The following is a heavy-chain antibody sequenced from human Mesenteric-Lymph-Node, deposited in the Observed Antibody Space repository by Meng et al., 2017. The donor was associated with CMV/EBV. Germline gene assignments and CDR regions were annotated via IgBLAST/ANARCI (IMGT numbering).Heavy chain of an antibody. J-gene: IGHJ4*02. CDR2: VYHSGTN. V-gene: IGHV4-39*07. CDR1: GGSISSSNYY. D-gene: IGHD3-9*01. Sequence: ESLKISCTVSGGSISSSNYYWGWIRQPPGKGLEWIGSVYHSGTNYYRPSPTSRVTISIDTSKNQFSLNLNSVTAADTAVYYCAREFYDTLTGYSHYFDSWGQGMLVTVSS. CDR3: AREFYDTLTGYSHYFDS.